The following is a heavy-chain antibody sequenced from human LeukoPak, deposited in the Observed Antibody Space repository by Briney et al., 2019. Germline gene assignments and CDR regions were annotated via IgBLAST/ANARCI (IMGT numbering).Heavy chain of an antibody. CDR3: AREWNDYVWGSYKYALDY. Sequence: GGSLRLSCAASGFTFSSYSMNWVRQAPGKGLEWVSSISSRSSYIYYADSVKGRFTISRDNAKNSLYLQMNSLRAEDTAVYYCAREWNDYVWGSYKYALDYWGQGTLVTVSS. CDR2: ISSRSSYI. D-gene: IGHD3-16*01. J-gene: IGHJ4*02. V-gene: IGHV3-21*01. CDR1: GFTFSSYS.